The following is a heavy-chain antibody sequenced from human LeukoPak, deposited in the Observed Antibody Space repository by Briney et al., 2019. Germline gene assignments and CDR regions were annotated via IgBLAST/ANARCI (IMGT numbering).Heavy chain of an antibody. Sequence: PGGSLRLSCASSGFTFSSYAMSWVRQAPGKGLEWVSVISGSDDSTYYADSVKGRFTISRDNSKNTLFLQMNSLRAEDTALYYCAKAGHSSSWAWADYCGQGTLVTVSS. V-gene: IGHV3-23*01. J-gene: IGHJ4*02. D-gene: IGHD6-13*01. CDR3: AKAGHSSSWAWADY. CDR1: GFTFSSYA. CDR2: ISGSDDST.